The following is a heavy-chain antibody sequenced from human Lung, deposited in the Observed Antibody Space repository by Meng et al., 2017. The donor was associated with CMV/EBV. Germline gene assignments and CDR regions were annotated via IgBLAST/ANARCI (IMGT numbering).Heavy chain of an antibody. J-gene: IGHJ1*01. Sequence: QVQLVQSGAEVKRPGASVKISCQASGYSFSGFYLNWARQAPGHGLEWLGRVNPISDDTHLAQKFEGRITVTRGATINTAFMELTRLRPDDPAMYYCAKSSDNGWSSWGPCTLVTVSS. CDR3: AKSSDNGWSS. CDR1: GYSFSGFY. CDR2: VNPISDDT. V-gene: IGHV1-2*06. D-gene: IGHD6-19*01.